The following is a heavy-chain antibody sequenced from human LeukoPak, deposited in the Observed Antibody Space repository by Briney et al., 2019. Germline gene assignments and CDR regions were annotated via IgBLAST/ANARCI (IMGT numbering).Heavy chain of an antibody. D-gene: IGHD2-2*01. CDR1: GFSFSSYP. CDR2: IGSNGDGI. Sequence: PGGSLRLSCAASGFSFSSYPMHWVRQAPGKGLEYVSVIGSNGDGIYYSNSVKGRFTISRDNSKNTLYLQMNSLRAEDTAVYYCAKSRNIVVVPAAIGSLDVWGKGTTVTVSS. CDR3: AKSRNIVVVPAAIGSLDV. V-gene: IGHV3-64*04. J-gene: IGHJ6*04.